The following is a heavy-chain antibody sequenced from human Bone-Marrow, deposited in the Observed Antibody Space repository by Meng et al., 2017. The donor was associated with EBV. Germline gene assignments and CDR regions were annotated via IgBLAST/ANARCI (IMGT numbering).Heavy chain of an antibody. CDR3: ARVLCGCCYSIDY. V-gene: IGHV1-8*01. CDR2: MNPNSGNT. D-gene: IGHD2-15*01. CDR1: GYTFTSYA. J-gene: IGHJ4*02. Sequence: QMQVENVGGRVMKPGGSVNVPCKLSGYTFTSYAINWVRQATGKGLEWVAGMNPNSGNTYYAQKFQGTVTITSNTSISTAYMELSSLRAEDTAVYYCARVLCGCCYSIDYWGQGTLVTVFS.